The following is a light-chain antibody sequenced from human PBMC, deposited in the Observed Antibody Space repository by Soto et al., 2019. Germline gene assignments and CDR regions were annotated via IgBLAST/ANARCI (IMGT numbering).Light chain of an antibody. V-gene: IGKV3-20*01. CDR3: QQYGTSPIT. J-gene: IGKJ5*01. Sequence: EKVLKPSPGTPSLSPGERTTLSCRASPTVSSYLTWYQQRPGQAPRLLISGASRRATGIPDRFSGSGSGTDFTLTISRLEPEDFALYYCQQYGTSPITFGQGTRLEIK. CDR1: PTVSSY. CDR2: GAS.